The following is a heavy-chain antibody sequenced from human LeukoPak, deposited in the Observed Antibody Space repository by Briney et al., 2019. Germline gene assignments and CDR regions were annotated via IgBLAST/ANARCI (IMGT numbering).Heavy chain of an antibody. J-gene: IGHJ4*02. CDR2: IYPRESDT. Sequence: GESLKISCRGSGYSFSSYWIAWVRQMPGKGLEWMGIIYPRESDTRYSPSFQGQVTISADKSISAAYLQWSSLKASDTAIYYCARSGGSSYGYTFIDYWGQGTLVTVSS. CDR1: GYSFSSYW. V-gene: IGHV5-51*01. D-gene: IGHD5-18*01. CDR3: ARSGGSSYGYTFIDY.